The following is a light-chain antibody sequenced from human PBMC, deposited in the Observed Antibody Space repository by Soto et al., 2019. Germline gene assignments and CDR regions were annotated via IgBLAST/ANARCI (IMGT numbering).Light chain of an antibody. Sequence: DIQMTQSPSTLPSSLVDRVTITCRASQSISNSLAGDQPKPGPAPHLLISPASTLESRVPSRFSGTGSGTEFTLTIRSLQPDDFANYHRQQYTPHSFGQGTKVDIK. CDR1: QSISNS. J-gene: IGKJ1*01. V-gene: IGKV1-5*01. CDR3: QQYTPHS. CDR2: PAS.